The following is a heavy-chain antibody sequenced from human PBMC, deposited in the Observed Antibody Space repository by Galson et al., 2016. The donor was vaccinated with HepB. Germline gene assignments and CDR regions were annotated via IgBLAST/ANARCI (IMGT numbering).Heavy chain of an antibody. Sequence: SLRLSCAASGFTFSRYAMTWVRLAPGKGLEWVSVISGSGASTLCADSVKGRFTISRDNSKNTVDLQRNILGVEDTAVYYCATTVGNFAGDCAPWTIHFYFGIAAWGRGTTVTVSS. J-gene: IGHJ6*02. CDR3: ATTVGNFAGDCAPWTIHFYFGIAA. V-gene: IGHV3-23*01. CDR2: ISGSGAST. D-gene: IGHD2-21*02. CDR1: GFTFSRYA.